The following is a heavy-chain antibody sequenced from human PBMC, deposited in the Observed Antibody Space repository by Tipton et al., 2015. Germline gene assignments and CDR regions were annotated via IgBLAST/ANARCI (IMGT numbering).Heavy chain of an antibody. Sequence: TLSFTCTVSDGSISDDYWNWIRQPPGKGLEWIGYISYTETSHYNASLKSRVTISIDTSKNQFSLKLSSVTAADTAVYYCARDLEHGMDVWGQGTTVTVPS. J-gene: IGHJ6*02. CDR3: ARDLEHGMDV. CDR1: DGSISDDY. CDR2: ISYTETS. V-gene: IGHV4-59*01. D-gene: IGHD5-24*01.